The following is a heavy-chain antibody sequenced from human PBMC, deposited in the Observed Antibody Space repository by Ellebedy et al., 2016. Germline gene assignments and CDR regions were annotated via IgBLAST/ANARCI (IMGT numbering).Heavy chain of an antibody. J-gene: IGHJ4*02. CDR1: GYTFTSYG. CDR3: ARDSRVTFGGLIVYFDF. D-gene: IGHD3-16*02. Sequence: ASVKVSCKASGYTFTSYGISWVRQAPGQGLEWMGWISAYNGNTNYAQKLQGRVTMTTDTSTSTAYMELRSLRSDGTAVYYCARDSRVTFGGLIVYFDFWGQGTLVTVSS. CDR2: ISAYNGNT. V-gene: IGHV1-18*01.